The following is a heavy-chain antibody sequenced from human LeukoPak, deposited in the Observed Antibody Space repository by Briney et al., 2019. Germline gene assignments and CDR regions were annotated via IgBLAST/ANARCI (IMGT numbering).Heavy chain of an antibody. CDR3: ARDGFHYDSSPNDY. CDR1: GFTFNNFN. Sequence: GGSLRLSCAASGFTFNNFNMIWVRQAPGKGLEWVSSITSTSSYIYYADSVKGRFTISRDNVKNSLFLQMNSLRAEDTAVYYCARDGFHYDSSPNDYWGQGTLVTVSS. J-gene: IGHJ4*02. CDR2: ITSTSSYI. D-gene: IGHD3-22*01. V-gene: IGHV3-21*01.